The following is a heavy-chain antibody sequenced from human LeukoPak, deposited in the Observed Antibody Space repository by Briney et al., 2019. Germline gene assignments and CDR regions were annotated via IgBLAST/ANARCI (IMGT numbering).Heavy chain of an antibody. CDR3: AKGTGTAFDY. CDR1: GFTFSDYY. V-gene: IGHV3-20*04. J-gene: IGHJ4*02. Sequence: PGGSLRLSCAVSGFTFSDYYMSWVRQAPGKGLEWVSAINRNGDSTGYADSVKGRFTISRDNAKNTLYLQMNSLRAEDTAVYYCAKGTGTAFDYWGQGTLVTVSS. CDR2: INRNGDST. D-gene: IGHD1-1*01.